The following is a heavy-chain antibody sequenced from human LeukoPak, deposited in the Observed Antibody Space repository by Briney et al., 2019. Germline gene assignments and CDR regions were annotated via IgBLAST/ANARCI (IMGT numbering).Heavy chain of an antibody. V-gene: IGHV4-39*01. Sequence: SETLSLTCTVSGGSISSSSYYWGWIRQPPGKGLEWIGSIYYSGSTYYNPSLKSRVTISVDTSKNQFSLKLSSVTAADTAEYYCASGGVGNEYSSSSAWFDPWGQGTLVTVSS. D-gene: IGHD6-6*01. CDR2: IYYSGST. CDR3: ASGGVGNEYSSSSAWFDP. CDR1: GGSISSSSYY. J-gene: IGHJ5*02.